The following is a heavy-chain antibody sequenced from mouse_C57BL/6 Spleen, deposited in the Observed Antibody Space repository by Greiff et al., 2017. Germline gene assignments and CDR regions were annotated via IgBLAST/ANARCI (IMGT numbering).Heavy chain of an antibody. CDR1: GYTFTSYW. D-gene: IGHD2-12*01. V-gene: IGHV1-52*01. CDR2: IDPSDSET. J-gene: IGHJ4*01. Sequence: QVQLKQPGAELVRPGSSVKLSCKASGYTFTSYWMHWVKQRPIPGLEWIGNIDPSDSETHYNQKFKDKATLTVDKSSSTAYMQLSSLTSEDSAVYYCARVGLYSDYAMDYWGQGTSVTVSS. CDR3: ARVGLYSDYAMDY.